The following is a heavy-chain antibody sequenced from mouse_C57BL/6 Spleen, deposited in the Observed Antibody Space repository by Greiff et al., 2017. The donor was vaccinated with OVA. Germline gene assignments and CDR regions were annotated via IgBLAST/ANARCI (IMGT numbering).Heavy chain of an antibody. CDR2: IYPGDGDT. J-gene: IGHJ3*01. CDR3: ARLTDYDDGAWFAD. CDR1: GYAFSSSW. Sequence: VKVVESGPELVKPGASVKISCKASGYAFSSSWMNWVKQRPGKGLEWIGRIYPGDGDTNYNGKFKGKATLTADKSSSTAYMQLSSLTSEDSAVYVCARLTDYDDGAWFADGGQGTLVTVPA. V-gene: IGHV1-82*01. D-gene: IGHD2-4*01.